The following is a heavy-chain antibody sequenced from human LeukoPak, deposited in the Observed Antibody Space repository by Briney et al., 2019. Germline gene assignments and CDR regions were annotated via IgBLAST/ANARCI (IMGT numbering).Heavy chain of an antibody. CDR2: INSDGSSR. CDR3: AREQKLSA. Sequence: GGSLRLSCAGSGITFSTYWMHWVRQAPGKGLVWVSRINSDGSSRSYADSVKGRFTISRDNAKNSLDLQMNSLRAEDTAVYYCAREQKLSAWGQGTLVTVSS. V-gene: IGHV3-74*01. J-gene: IGHJ5*02. CDR1: GITFSTYW. D-gene: IGHD4-23*01.